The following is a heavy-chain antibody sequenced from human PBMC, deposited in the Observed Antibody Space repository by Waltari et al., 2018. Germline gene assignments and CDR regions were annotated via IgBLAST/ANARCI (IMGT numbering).Heavy chain of an antibody. J-gene: IGHJ4*02. D-gene: IGHD4-17*01. Sequence: QVQLVESGGGVVQPGGSLRLSCAASGFTFSSYGLPWVRPAPGKGLEWVAFIRYDGSNKYYADSVKGRFTISRDNSKNTLYLQMNSLRAEDTAVYYCAKGSDYGDEYYFDYWGQGTLVTVSS. V-gene: IGHV3-30*02. CDR1: GFTFSSYG. CDR2: IRYDGSNK. CDR3: AKGSDYGDEYYFDY.